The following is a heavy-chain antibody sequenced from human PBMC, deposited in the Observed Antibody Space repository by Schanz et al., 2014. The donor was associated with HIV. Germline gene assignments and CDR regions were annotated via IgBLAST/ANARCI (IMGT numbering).Heavy chain of an antibody. CDR3: ARGLTRYSSGWYHFDY. J-gene: IGHJ4*02. CDR1: GFTFSTYG. Sequence: QVQLVESGGGVVQPGRSLRLSCTASGFTFSTYGMHWVRLAPGKGLEWVAIIWFDGSNKYYADSVKGRFTISRDKSKNTLYLQMNSLRAEDTAVYYCARGLTRYSSGWYHFDYWGQGTLVSVSS. V-gene: IGHV3-33*01. CDR2: IWFDGSNK. D-gene: IGHD6-19*01.